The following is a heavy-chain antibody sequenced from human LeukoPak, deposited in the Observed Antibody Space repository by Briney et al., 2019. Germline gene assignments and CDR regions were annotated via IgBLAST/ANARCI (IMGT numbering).Heavy chain of an antibody. V-gene: IGHV4-59*01. CDR2: IYYSGGT. CDR1: GASTSSYC. Sequence: SETLSLTCTVSGASTSSYCCGWVRQPPGKGLEWIGYIYYSGGTNFNPSLKSRVTMTLDTSKNQISLMLSSVTTADTAVYYCARESGHSSGYDAFGDWGQGTKVTVSS. CDR3: ARESGHSSGYDAFGD. D-gene: IGHD3-22*01. J-gene: IGHJ3*01.